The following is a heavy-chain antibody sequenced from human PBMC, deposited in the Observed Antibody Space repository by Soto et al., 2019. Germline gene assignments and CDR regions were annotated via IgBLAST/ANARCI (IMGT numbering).Heavy chain of an antibody. J-gene: IGHJ4*02. CDR2: AINQVNGYTT. V-gene: IGHV3-72*01. D-gene: IGHD2-8*01. CDR1: GFTFSDHF. Sequence: EVPLVESGGGLVQPGGSLRLSCAASGFTFSDHFMDWVRQAPGKGLEWVGRAINQVNGYTTAYAASVKGRFTISRDDSKQSLYLHMHSLKAEDTAFYFCARLMGTSFDLWGQGTLVTVSS. CDR3: ARLMGTSFDL.